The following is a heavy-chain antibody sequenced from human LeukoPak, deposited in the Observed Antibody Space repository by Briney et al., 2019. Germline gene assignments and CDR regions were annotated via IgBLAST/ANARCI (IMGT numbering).Heavy chain of an antibody. Sequence: GGSLRLSCAASGFTFSSYAMSWVRQAPGKGLEWVSAISGSGGSTYYADSVKGRFTISRDNSKNTLYLQMNSLRAEDTAVYYCVGSDQQLVLGGFDYWGQGTLVTVSS. D-gene: IGHD6-13*01. V-gene: IGHV3-23*01. J-gene: IGHJ4*01. CDR3: VGSDQQLVLGGFDY. CDR1: GFTFSSYA. CDR2: ISGSGGST.